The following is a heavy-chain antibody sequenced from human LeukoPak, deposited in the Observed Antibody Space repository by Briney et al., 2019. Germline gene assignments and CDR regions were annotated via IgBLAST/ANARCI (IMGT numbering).Heavy chain of an antibody. J-gene: IGHJ4*02. V-gene: IGHV3-30*02. CDR2: IWYDGSNK. CDR1: GFIFSSYG. Sequence: GGSLRLSCAASGFIFSSYGMHWVRQAPGKGLEWVTFIWYDGSNKYYADSVKGRFIISRDNSKNTLYLQMNSLRPEDTAVYYCATDRPGGGWSFDYWGQGTLVIVSS. CDR3: ATDRPGGGWSFDY. D-gene: IGHD6-19*01.